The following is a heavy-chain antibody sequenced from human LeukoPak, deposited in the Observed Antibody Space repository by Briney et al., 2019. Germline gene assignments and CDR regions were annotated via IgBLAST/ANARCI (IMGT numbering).Heavy chain of an antibody. D-gene: IGHD5-18*01. Sequence: GGSLRFSCAASGFTFDDYAMHWVRQAPGKGLEWVSLISWDGGSTYYADSVKGRFTISRDNSKNSLYLQMNSLRAEDTALYYCAKDGNTAMSYYYYYYYMDVWGKGTTVTVSS. CDR3: AKDGNTAMSYYYYYYYMDV. V-gene: IGHV3-43D*03. J-gene: IGHJ6*03. CDR1: GFTFDDYA. CDR2: ISWDGGST.